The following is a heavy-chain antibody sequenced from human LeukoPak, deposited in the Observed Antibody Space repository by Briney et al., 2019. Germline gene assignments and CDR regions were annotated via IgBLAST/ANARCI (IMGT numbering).Heavy chain of an antibody. CDR3: ARGGRRTSNRNTWFDP. CDR2: IIPLFGTP. V-gene: IGHV1-69*05. CDR1: GGTFSSYA. D-gene: IGHD4-11*01. Sequence: GASVKVSCKASGGTFSSYAINWVRQAPGQGLEWMGGIIPLFGTPNYAQKFQGRVTIITDESTSTVYMELSSLRSEDTAVYYCARGGRRTSNRNTWFDPGAGEPWSPSPQ. J-gene: IGHJ5*02.